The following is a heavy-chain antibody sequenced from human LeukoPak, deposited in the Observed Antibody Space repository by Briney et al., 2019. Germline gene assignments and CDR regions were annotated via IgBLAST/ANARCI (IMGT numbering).Heavy chain of an antibody. CDR1: GFTFSSYS. D-gene: IGHD5-18*01. J-gene: IGHJ4*02. CDR3: ARDQGNRYSYGYTLDY. V-gene: IGHV3-48*01. Sequence: GSLRLSCAASGFTFSSYSMNWVRQAPGKGLEWVSYISSSSSTIYYADSVKGRFTISRDNAKNSLYLQMNSLRAEDTAVYYCARDQGNRYSYGYTLDYWGQGTLVTVSS. CDR2: ISSSSSTI.